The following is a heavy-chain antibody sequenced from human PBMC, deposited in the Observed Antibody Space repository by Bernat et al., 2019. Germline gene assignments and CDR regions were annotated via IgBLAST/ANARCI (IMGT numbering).Heavy chain of an antibody. Sequence: QVQLVEFGGGVVQPGRSLRLSCAASGFTFSSYGMHWVLQAPGKGLEWVAVISYDGSNKYYADSVKGRFTISRGNSKNTLYLQMNSLRAEDTAVYYCTEDLYNYWSGFDNWVDPWGQGSLVTVSS. J-gene: IGHJ5*02. CDR1: GFTFSSYG. CDR2: ISYDGSNK. CDR3: TEDLYNYWSGFDNWVDP. V-gene: IGHV3-30*18. D-gene: IGHD3-3*01.